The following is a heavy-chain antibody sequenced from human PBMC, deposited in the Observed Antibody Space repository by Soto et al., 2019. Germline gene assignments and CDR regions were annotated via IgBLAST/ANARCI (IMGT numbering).Heavy chain of an antibody. V-gene: IGHV3-48*02. J-gene: IGHJ6*02. CDR3: ARDPLEWLLYYGMDV. D-gene: IGHD3-3*01. CDR2: ISSSSSTI. Sequence: PGGSLRLSCAASGFTFSSYSMNWVRQAPGKGLEWVSYISSSSSTIYYADSVKGRFTISRDNAKNSLYLQMNSLRDEDTAVYYCARDPLEWLLYYGMDVWGQGTTVTVSS. CDR1: GFTFSSYS.